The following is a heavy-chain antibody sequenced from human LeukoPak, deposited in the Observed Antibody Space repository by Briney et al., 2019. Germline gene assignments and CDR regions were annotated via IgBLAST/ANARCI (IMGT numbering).Heavy chain of an antibody. Sequence: SETLSLTCTVSGGSISSYYWSWIRQPPGKGLEWIGYIYYSGSTNYNPSLKSRVTISVDTSKNQFSLKLSSVTAADTAVYYCARFGESTFDIWGQGTMVTVSS. D-gene: IGHD3-10*01. CDR2: IYYSGST. CDR3: ARFGESTFDI. V-gene: IGHV4-59*08. J-gene: IGHJ3*02. CDR1: GGSISSYY.